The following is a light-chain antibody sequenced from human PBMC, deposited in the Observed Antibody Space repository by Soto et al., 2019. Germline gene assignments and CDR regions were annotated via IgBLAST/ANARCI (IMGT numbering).Light chain of an antibody. Sequence: EVLMTQYPATLSVSRVEGVTFSCRSSQGIGHTLAWYQHKPGQTPRLLLYDTSTRATGVPARFSGSRSGREFTLTINSLQSEDFAIYYCQPYNIWPLTFGGGTKVE. CDR1: QGIGHT. CDR2: DTS. V-gene: IGKV3-15*01. CDR3: QPYNIWPLT. J-gene: IGKJ4*01.